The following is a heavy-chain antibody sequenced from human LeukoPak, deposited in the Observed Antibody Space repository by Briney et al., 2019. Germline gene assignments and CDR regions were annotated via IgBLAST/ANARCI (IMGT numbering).Heavy chain of an antibody. CDR2: IYYSGST. D-gene: IGHD3-22*01. Sequence: SETLSLTCTVSGGSISSYYWSWIRQPPGKGLGWIGYIYYSGSTNYNPSLKSRVTISVDTSKNQFSLKLSSVTAADTAAYYCARVGRLGYYDSSGYYGYWFDPWGQGTLVTVSS. CDR1: GGSISSYY. CDR3: ARVGRLGYYDSSGYYGYWFDP. J-gene: IGHJ5*02. V-gene: IGHV4-59*01.